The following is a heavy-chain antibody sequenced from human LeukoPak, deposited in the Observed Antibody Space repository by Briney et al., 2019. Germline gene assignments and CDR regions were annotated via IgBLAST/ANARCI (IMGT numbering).Heavy chain of an antibody. CDR1: GGSLSGYY. J-gene: IGHJ5*02. CDR2: IDHRRKT. CDR3: ATGGPITVSGVGDYWLDP. D-gene: IGHD3-3*01. V-gene: IGHV4-34*01. Sequence: SETLSLTCAVSGGSLSGYYWTWIRQSPEKGLEWVGHIDHRRKTNYNPSLESRVIISLDMSSNQFSLRLTSVTAADTGVYYCATGGPITVSGVGDYWLDPWGQGTLVAVSS.